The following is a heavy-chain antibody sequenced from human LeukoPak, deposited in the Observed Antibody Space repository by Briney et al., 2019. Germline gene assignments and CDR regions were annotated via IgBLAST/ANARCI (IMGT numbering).Heavy chain of an antibody. CDR2: ISSSGSTI. D-gene: IGHD2-2*01. CDR3: ARGPSSIFDY. J-gene: IGHJ4*02. CDR1: GFTFSSYE. Sequence: QPGGSLRLSCAASGFTFSSYEMNWVRQAPGKGLEWVSYISSSGSTIHYADSVKGRFTISRDNAKNSLYLQMNSLRAEDTAVYYCARGPSSIFDYWGQGTLVTVSS. V-gene: IGHV3-48*03.